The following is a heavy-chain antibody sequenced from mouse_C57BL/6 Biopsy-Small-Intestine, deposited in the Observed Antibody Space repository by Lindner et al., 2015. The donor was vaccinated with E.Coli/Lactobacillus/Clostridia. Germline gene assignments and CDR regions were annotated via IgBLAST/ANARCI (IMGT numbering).Heavy chain of an antibody. CDR1: GFTFSVYG. CDR2: ISSAGSYT. J-gene: IGHJ4*01. CDR3: ARLSLYNYAMDY. Sequence: VQLQESGGDLVKPGGTLKFSCAASGFTFSVYGMSWIRQTPDKRLEWVATISSAGSYTSYLDSVKGRFTISRDNAKNTLYLQMNSLKSEDTAMYYCARLSLYNYAMDYWGQGTSVTVSS. D-gene: IGHD6-2*01. V-gene: IGHV5-6*01.